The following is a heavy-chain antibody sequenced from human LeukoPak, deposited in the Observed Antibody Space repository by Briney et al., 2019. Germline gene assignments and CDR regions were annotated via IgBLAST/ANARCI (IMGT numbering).Heavy chain of an antibody. Sequence: GGSLRLSCAASGFTLSSYEMNWVREARGKGLEWVSYISSSVSTIYYADSVKGRFTISRDNFKNTLYLQMNSLRVEDTAVFYCAKVLQMVREVTPFDYWGQGTLVTVSS. D-gene: IGHD3-10*01. CDR2: ISSSVSTI. CDR3: AKVLQMVREVTPFDY. CDR1: GFTLSSYE. J-gene: IGHJ4*02. V-gene: IGHV3-48*03.